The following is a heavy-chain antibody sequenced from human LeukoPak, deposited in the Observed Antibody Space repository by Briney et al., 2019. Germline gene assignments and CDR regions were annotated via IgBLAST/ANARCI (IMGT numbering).Heavy chain of an antibody. CDR1: GFIFSNHG. CDR3: ARASPLGGDCYLDS. Sequence: PAGSLRLSCAASGFIFSNHGMHWVRQAPGKGLEYVSAISSNGGSTSYANSVKGRFTISRDNSKNTLYLQMGSLRAEDMAVYYCARASPLGGDCYLDSWGQGTLVTVSS. CDR2: ISSNGGST. V-gene: IGHV3-64*01. J-gene: IGHJ4*02. D-gene: IGHD2-21*02.